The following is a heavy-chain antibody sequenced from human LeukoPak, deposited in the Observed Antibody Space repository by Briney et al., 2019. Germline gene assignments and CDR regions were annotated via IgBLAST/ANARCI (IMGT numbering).Heavy chain of an antibody. CDR3: ARDSSSGWFNYFDS. CDR2: ISGGSTI. V-gene: IGHV3-48*02. Sequence: GGSLRLSCVASGIAFSTYSMNWVRQAPGKGLEWGSFISGGSTIYYAVSVKGRFTISRHNAKNSLYLQMNSLRDEDTAVYYCARDSSSGWFNYFDSWGQGTLVTVSS. D-gene: IGHD6-19*01. CDR1: GIAFSTYS. J-gene: IGHJ4*02.